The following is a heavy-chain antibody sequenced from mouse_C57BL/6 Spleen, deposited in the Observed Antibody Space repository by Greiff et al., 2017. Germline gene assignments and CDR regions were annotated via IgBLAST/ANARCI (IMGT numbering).Heavy chain of an antibody. V-gene: IGHV1-26*01. D-gene: IGHD2-10*02. J-gene: IGHJ2*01. CDR1: GYTFTDYY. Sequence: EVKLQQSGPELVKPGASVKISCKASGYTFTDYYMNWVKQSHGKSLEWIGDINPNNGGTSYNQKFKGKATLTVDKSSSTAYMELRSLTSEDSAVYYCARMYGYFDYWGQGTTLTVSS. CDR3: ARMYGYFDY. CDR2: INPNNGGT.